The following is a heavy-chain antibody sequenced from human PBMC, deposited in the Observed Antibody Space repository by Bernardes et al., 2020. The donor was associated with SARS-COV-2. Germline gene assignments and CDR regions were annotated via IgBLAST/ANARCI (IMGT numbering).Heavy chain of an antibody. D-gene: IGHD3-10*01. CDR2: IWYDGSNK. CDR1: GFTFSSYG. CDR3: ARGGRDLLWFGELLYYFDY. V-gene: IGHV3-33*01. Sequence: GGSLRLSCAASGFTFSSYGMHWVRQAPGKGLEWVAVIWYDGSNKYYADSVNGRFTTSRDNSKNTLYLQMNSLGAEDKAVYYCARGGRDLLWFGELLYYFDYWGQETLVTVSS. J-gene: IGHJ4*02.